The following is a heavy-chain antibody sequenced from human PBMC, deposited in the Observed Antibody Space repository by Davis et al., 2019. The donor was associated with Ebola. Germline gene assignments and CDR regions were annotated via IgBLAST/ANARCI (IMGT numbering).Heavy chain of an antibody. CDR1: GYTFTSYG. Sequence: ASVKVSCKASGYTFTSYGISWVRQAPGQGLEWMGWISAYNGNTNYAQKLQGRVTMTTDTYTSTAYMELRSLRSDDTAVYYCARALWFGELSILRMGFDPWGQGTLVTVSS. D-gene: IGHD3-10*01. V-gene: IGHV1-18*01. J-gene: IGHJ5*02. CDR3: ARALWFGELSILRMGFDP. CDR2: ISAYNGNT.